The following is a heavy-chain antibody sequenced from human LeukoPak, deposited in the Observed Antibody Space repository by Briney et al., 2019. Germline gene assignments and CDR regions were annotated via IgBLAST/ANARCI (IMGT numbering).Heavy chain of an antibody. D-gene: IGHD4-17*01. J-gene: IGHJ4*02. CDR3: GRHDRYGDIEY. CDR1: GYSFTSHW. Sequence: KPGESLKISCKGLGYSFTSHWISWVRQMPGKGLEWMGRIDPTDSYTTYSPSLQGHVAISVDKSINTAYLQWRSLRASNTAVYYCGRHDRYGDIEYWGQGNQVAVTS. CDR2: IDPTDSYT. V-gene: IGHV5-10-1*01.